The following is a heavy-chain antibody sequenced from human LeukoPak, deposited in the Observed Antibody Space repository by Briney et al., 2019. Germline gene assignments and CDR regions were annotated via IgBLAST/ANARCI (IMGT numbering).Heavy chain of an antibody. Sequence: GGSLRLSCAASGFTFSSYAMSWVRQAPGKGLEWVANIKQDGSLKYYVDSVKGRFTISRDNAKNSLYLQMSSLRVEDTAVYYCARDVLGRSGEQLDYWGQGTLVTVSS. CDR3: ARDVLGRSGEQLDY. V-gene: IGHV3-7*03. CDR1: GFTFSSYA. D-gene: IGHD3-3*01. CDR2: IKQDGSLK. J-gene: IGHJ4*02.